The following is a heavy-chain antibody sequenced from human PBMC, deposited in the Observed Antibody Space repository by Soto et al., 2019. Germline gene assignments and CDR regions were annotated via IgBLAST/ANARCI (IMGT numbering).Heavy chain of an antibody. V-gene: IGHV6-1*01. J-gene: IGHJ6*02. CDR1: GDSVSIKSAA. Sequence: SQTLSLTCAISGDSVSIKSAAWNWIRQSPSRGLEWLGRTYYRSKWYNDYAVSVKSRITINPDTSKNQFSLQLNSVTPEDTAVYYCARAFLYEWIPGYSSSWEKYYYYYGMDVWGQGTTVTVSS. CDR2: TYYRSKWYN. D-gene: IGHD6-13*01. CDR3: ARAFLYEWIPGYSSSWEKYYYYYGMDV.